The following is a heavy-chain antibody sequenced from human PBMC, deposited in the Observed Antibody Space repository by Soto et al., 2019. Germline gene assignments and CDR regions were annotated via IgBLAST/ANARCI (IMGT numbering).Heavy chain of an antibody. Sequence: EVQLVESGGGLVQPGGSLRLSCAASGFTVSSNYMSWVRQAPGKGLERVSVIYSGGSTYYADSVKGRFTISRDNSKNTLYLQMNSLRAEDTAVYYCASSAGGVGESKHMDVWGKGTTVTVSS. CDR2: IYSGGST. D-gene: IGHD3-10*01. J-gene: IGHJ6*03. CDR1: GFTVSSNY. CDR3: ASSAGGVGESKHMDV. V-gene: IGHV3-66*01.